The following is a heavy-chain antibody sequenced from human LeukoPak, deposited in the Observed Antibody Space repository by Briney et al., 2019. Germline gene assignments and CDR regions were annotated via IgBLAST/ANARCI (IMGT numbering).Heavy chain of an antibody. CDR1: GFTFDDYA. CDR3: AKDKFGYSSSSYDI. D-gene: IGHD6-13*01. CDR2: ISWNSGSI. Sequence: GGSLRLSCAASGFTFDDYAMHWVRQAPGKGLEWVSGISWNSGSIGYADSVKGRFTISRDNAKNSLYLQMNSLRAEDTALYYCAKDKFGYSSSSYDIWGQGTMVTVSS. J-gene: IGHJ3*02. V-gene: IGHV3-9*01.